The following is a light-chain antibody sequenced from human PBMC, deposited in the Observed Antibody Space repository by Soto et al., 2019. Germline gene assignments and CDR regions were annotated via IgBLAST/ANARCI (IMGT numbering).Light chain of an antibody. CDR3: QKLNSYQWK. CDR1: QGISSY. V-gene: IGKV1-9*01. CDR2: AAS. J-gene: IGKJ1*01. Sequence: DIQLTQSPSFLSASVVDRVTITFLASQGISSYLAWYQQKPGKAPKLLIYAASTLQSGVPSRFSGSGSGTEFTLTISSLQPEDFATYYCQKLNSYQWKFGQGTKVDIK.